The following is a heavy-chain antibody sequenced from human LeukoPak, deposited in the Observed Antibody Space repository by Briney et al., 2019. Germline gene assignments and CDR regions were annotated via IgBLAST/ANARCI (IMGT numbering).Heavy chain of an antibody. CDR2: INPNSGGT. D-gene: IGHD5-18*01. Sequence: ASVKVSCKASGYTFTGYYMHWVRQAPGQGLEWMGWINPNSGGTNYAQKFQGRVTMTRDTSISTAYMELSRLRSDDTAVYYCARAVSRAAISIDYWGQGTLVTVSS. J-gene: IGHJ4*02. V-gene: IGHV1-2*02. CDR3: ARAVSRAAISIDY. CDR1: GYTFTGYY.